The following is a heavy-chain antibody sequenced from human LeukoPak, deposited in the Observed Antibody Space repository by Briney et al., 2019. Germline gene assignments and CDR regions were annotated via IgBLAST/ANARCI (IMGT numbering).Heavy chain of an antibody. D-gene: IGHD2-2*02. J-gene: IGHJ1*01. Sequence: GESLKISCKASGYSFTNNWIGWVRQMSGKGLEWVGIMHPGSSETRYSPSFQGQVTISVDKSLSSAFLQWGTLRAWDGDFFFWATRGCTGFSFYTGARGGGDTVVTVSS. CDR3: ATRGCTGFSFYTGAR. CDR2: MHPGSSET. CDR1: GYSFTNNW. V-gene: IGHV5-51*01.